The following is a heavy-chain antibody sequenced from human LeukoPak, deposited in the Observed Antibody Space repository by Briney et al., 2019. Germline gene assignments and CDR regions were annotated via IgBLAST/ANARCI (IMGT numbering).Heavy chain of an antibody. CDR1: GGSISSYY. Sequence: SETLSLTCTVSGGSISSYYWSWIRQPPGKGLEWIGYIYYSGSTNYNPSLKSRVTISVDTSKNQFSLKLSSVTAADTAVYYCARFYEDALTTVTTVPYFDYWGQGTLVTVSS. CDR3: ARFYEDALTTVTTVPYFDY. J-gene: IGHJ4*02. D-gene: IGHD4-17*01. V-gene: IGHV4-59*08. CDR2: IYYSGST.